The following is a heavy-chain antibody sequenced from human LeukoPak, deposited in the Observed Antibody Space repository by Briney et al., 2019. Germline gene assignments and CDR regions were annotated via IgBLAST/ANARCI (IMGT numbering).Heavy chain of an antibody. CDR3: ASGGTLSVGFDY. J-gene: IGHJ4*02. V-gene: IGHV3-66*01. CDR1: GFTVSSNY. Sequence: PGGSLRLSCAASGFTVSSNYMSWVRQAPGKGLEWVSVIYSGGTTYYADSVKGRFTISRDNSKNTLYLQMNTLRAEDAAVYYCASGGTLSVGFDYWGQGTLVTVSS. D-gene: IGHD2/OR15-2a*01. CDR2: IYSGGTT.